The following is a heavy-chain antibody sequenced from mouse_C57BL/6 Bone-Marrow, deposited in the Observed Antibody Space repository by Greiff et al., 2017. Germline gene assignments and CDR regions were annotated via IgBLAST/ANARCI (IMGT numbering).Heavy chain of an antibody. V-gene: IGHV1-72*01. Sequence: QVQLKQPGAELVKPGASVKLSCKASGYTFTSYWMHWVKQRPGRGLEWIGRIAPNSGGTKYNEKFKSKATLTVDKPSSTAYMQLSSLTSEDSAVYYCAIAYCAPYAMDYWGQGTSVTVSS. J-gene: IGHJ4*01. CDR1: GYTFTSYW. CDR3: AIAYCAPYAMDY. D-gene: IGHD2-10*01. CDR2: IAPNSGGT.